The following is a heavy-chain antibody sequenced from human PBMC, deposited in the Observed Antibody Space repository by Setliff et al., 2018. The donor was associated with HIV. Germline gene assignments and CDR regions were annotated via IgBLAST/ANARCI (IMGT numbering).Heavy chain of an antibody. J-gene: IGHJ1*01. D-gene: IGHD5-12*01. CDR2: TSHSGKT. CDR1: GGPLSGHY. CDR3: ARSTPSIGYISEH. V-gene: IGHV4-34*01. Sequence: SETLSLTCAVYGGPLSGHYWSWIRQPPGQGLEWIGETSHSGKTNYNPSLKSRVTISVDTSKNQFSLKVTSVTAADTAVYYCARSTPSIGYISEHWGQGALVTVSS.